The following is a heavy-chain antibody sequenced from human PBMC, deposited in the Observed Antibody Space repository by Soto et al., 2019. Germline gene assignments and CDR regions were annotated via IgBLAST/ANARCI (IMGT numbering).Heavy chain of an antibody. J-gene: IGHJ4*02. Sequence: QVDLVESGAEVKKPGASVKVYCKGSGYTFTSYGIAGVRKAPGQGLEWMGWISAHNGNTDYAQRLQGRFTVTRDTSTSTASIELNSLRSDDTAVYYCTRARYGDYWGQGALVTVSS. CDR2: ISAHNGNT. D-gene: IGHD1-1*01. V-gene: IGHV1-18*01. CDR1: GYTFTSYG. CDR3: TRARYGDY.